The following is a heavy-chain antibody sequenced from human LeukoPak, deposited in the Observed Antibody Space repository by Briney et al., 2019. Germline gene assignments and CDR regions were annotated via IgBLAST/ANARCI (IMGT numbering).Heavy chain of an antibody. Sequence: GESLKISCQVSGYRFTSYWIGWVRQMPGKGLEWMGFIYPGDSDTRYNPSFQGQVTISADKSTNTAYLQWSSLKASDTAMYYCSRHQGGGTALTGYWGQGTPVTVSS. J-gene: IGHJ4*02. D-gene: IGHD1-20*01. CDR1: GYRFTSYW. V-gene: IGHV5-51*01. CDR3: SRHQGGGTALTGY. CDR2: IYPGDSDT.